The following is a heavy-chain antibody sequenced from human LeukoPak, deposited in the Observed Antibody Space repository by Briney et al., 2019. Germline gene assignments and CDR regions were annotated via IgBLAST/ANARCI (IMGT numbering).Heavy chain of an antibody. CDR3: ASSQHYYDSSGYYLVY. CDR2: ISSSSSYI. J-gene: IGHJ4*02. V-gene: IGHV3-21*01. CDR1: GFTFSSYS. D-gene: IGHD3-22*01. Sequence: GGSLRLSCAASGFTFSSYSMNWVRQAPGKGLEWVSSISSSSSYIYYADSVKGRFTISRDNAKNSLYLQMNSLRAEDTAVYYCASSQHYYDSSGYYLVYWGQGTLVTVSS.